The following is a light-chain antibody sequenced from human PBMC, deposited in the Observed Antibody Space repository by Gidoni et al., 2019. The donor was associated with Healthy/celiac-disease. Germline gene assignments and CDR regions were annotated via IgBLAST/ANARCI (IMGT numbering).Light chain of an antibody. CDR3: QQSYSTRWT. CDR2: AAS. J-gene: IGKJ1*01. Sequence: DIQMTQSPSSLSASVGDRVTITCRASQSISSYLNWYQQKPGKAPKLLIYAASSLQSGVPSRFSGSGSGTDFTLTISSLQPEDFATYYCQQSYSTRWTFXHXTKVEIK. V-gene: IGKV1-39*01. CDR1: QSISSY.